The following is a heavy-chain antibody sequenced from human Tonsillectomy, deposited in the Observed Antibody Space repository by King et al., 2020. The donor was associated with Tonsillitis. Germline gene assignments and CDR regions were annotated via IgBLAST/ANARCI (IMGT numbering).Heavy chain of an antibody. Sequence: VQLVESGGGLVQPGGSLKLSCAASGFTFSGSAMHWVRQASGKGLEWVGRIRSKANSYATAYAASVKGRLTISRDDSKNTAYLQMNSLKTEDTAVYYCTRSPGIAVAGTGYYYYMDVWGKGTTVTVSS. CDR3: TRSPGIAVAGTGYYYYMDV. CDR1: GFTFSGSA. V-gene: IGHV3-73*01. J-gene: IGHJ6*03. CDR2: IRSKANSYAT. D-gene: IGHD6-19*01.